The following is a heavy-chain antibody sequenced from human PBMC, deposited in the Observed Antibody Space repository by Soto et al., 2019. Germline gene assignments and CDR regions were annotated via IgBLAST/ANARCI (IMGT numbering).Heavy chain of an antibody. CDR3: ARYNSYAIDY. CDR1: STCIRIYY. V-gene: IGHV4-59*01. Sequence: PAETLCLICTLCSTCIRIYYWSWIRQPPGKGLEWIANIHYSGTTNYNPSLASRVTLSVDTSKKQFSLKMTSVTAADRAMYFCARYNSYAIDYWGRGTMVTVSS. D-gene: IGHD2-8*01. J-gene: IGHJ4*02. CDR2: IHYSGTT.